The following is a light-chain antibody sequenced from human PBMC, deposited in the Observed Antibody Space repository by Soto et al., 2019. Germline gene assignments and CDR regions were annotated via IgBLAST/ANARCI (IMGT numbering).Light chain of an antibody. CDR1: SSDVGGYNY. CDR3: SSYTSSSTV. J-gene: IGLJ1*01. Sequence: QSLLTQPASVSGSPGQSITISCTRTSSDVGGYNYVSWYQQHPGKAPKLMIYDVSNRPSGVSNRFSGSKSGNTASLTISGLQAEDEADYYCSSYTSSSTVFGTGTKVTVL. CDR2: DVS. V-gene: IGLV2-14*01.